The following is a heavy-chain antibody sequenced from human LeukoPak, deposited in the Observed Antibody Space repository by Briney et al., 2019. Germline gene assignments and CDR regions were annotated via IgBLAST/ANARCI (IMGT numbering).Heavy chain of an antibody. Sequence: RSSETLSLTCTVSGGSISSSSYYWGWIRQPPGKGLEWIGSIYYSGSTYYNPSLKSRVTISVDTSKNQFSLKLSSVTAADTAVYYCARDRLGYSSSNNWFDPWGQGTLVTVSS. CDR1: GGSISSSSYY. CDR2: IYYSGST. V-gene: IGHV4-39*07. J-gene: IGHJ5*02. D-gene: IGHD6-13*01. CDR3: ARDRLGYSSSNNWFDP.